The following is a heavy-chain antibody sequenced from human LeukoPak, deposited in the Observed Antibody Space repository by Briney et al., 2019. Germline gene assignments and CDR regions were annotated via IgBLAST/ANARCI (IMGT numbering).Heavy chain of an antibody. J-gene: IGHJ6*03. Sequence: GGSLRLSCAASGFTFDDYGMSWVRQAPGKGLEWVSGINWNGGNTGYADSVKGRFTISRDNAKNSLYLQMNSLRAEDTALYYCARAYCGYENYYYYYYMDVWGKGTTVTVSS. V-gene: IGHV3-20*04. CDR3: ARAYCGYENYYYYYYMDV. D-gene: IGHD5-12*01. CDR2: INWNGGNT. CDR1: GFTFDDYG.